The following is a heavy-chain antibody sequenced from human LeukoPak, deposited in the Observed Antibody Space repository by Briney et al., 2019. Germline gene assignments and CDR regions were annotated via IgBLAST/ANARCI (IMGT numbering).Heavy chain of an antibody. CDR3: ARNSPYYSYMDV. D-gene: IGHD2-21*01. J-gene: IGHJ6*03. Sequence: AASVKVSCKASGYTFTSYYIHWVRQAPGQGLEWMGWINPYSGATNSAQKFQGRVTMTRDTPITTAYMELRRLRSDDTAVYYCARNSPYYSYMDVWAKGPRSPSP. CDR1: GYTFTSYY. V-gene: IGHV1-2*02. CDR2: INPYSGAT.